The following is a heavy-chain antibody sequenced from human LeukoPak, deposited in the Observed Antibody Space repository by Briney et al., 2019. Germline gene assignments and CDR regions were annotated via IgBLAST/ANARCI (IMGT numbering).Heavy chain of an antibody. CDR3: ARYCSGGSCYFDL. D-gene: IGHD2-15*01. CDR2: IYTSGST. J-gene: IGHJ5*02. CDR1: GGSISSYY. V-gene: IGHV4-4*08. Sequence: PSETLSLTCTVSGGSISSYYWSWIRQPPGKGLEWIGYIYTSGSTNYNPSLKSRVTISVDTSKNQFSLKLSSVTAADTAVYYCARYCSGGSCYFDLWGQGTLVTVSS.